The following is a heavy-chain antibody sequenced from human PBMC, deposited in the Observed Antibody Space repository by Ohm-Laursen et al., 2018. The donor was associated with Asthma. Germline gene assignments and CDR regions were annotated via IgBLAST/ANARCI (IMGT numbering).Heavy chain of an antibody. D-gene: IGHD3-9*01. CDR2: IKSKTDGGTT. CDR1: GFTFSNAW. Sequence: SLRLSCAASGFTFSNAWMSWVRQAPGKGLEWVGRIKSKTDGGTTDYAAPVKGRFTISRDDSKNTLYLQMNSLKTEDTAVYYCTTDQYDILTGYYFDYWGQGTLVTVSS. V-gene: IGHV3-15*01. CDR3: TTDQYDILTGYYFDY. J-gene: IGHJ4*02.